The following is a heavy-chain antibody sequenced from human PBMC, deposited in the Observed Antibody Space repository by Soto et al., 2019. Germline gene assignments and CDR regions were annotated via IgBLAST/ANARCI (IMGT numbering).Heavy chain of an antibody. V-gene: IGHV3-9*01. CDR3: AKDMVPRLYIVVVVAPDY. Sequence: GGSLRLSCAASGFTFDDYAMHWVRQAPGKGLEWVSGISWNSGSIGYADSVKGRFTISRDNAKNSLYLQMNSLRAEDTALYYCAKDMVPRLYIVVVVAPDYWGQGTLVTVSS. D-gene: IGHD2-15*01. J-gene: IGHJ4*02. CDR2: ISWNSGSI. CDR1: GFTFDDYA.